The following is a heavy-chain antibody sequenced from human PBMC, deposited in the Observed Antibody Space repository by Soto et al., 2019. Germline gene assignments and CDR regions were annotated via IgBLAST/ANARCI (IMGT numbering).Heavy chain of an antibody. J-gene: IGHJ4*02. V-gene: IGHV3-15*07. CDR3: TKEGGDTAMVGGGNDY. CDR1: DLTFSNAW. D-gene: IGHD5-18*01. Sequence: EVQLVESGGGLVKPGGSLRLSCAASDLTFSNAWMNWVRQAPGKGLEWVGRIERKSDGGTTDYAAPVKGRFTISRDNSENTLDLQRNRLKTEETGVYYCTKEGGDTAMVGGGNDYWGQGTLVTVSS. CDR2: IERKSDGGTT.